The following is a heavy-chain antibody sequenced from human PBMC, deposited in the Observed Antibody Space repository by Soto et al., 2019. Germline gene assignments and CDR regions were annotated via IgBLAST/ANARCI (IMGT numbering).Heavy chain of an antibody. D-gene: IGHD1-26*01. V-gene: IGHV3-30*18. CDR3: AKDLYYAGYYYGMDV. J-gene: IGHJ6*02. Sequence: PGGPQRHWYTADDGKIISLGVHWVRQKQGKGLEWVAVISYDGSNNYYADSVKGRFTISRDNSKNTLYLQMNSLRAEDTAVYYCAKDLYYAGYYYGMDVWGQGNSVT. CDR1: DGKIISLG. CDR2: ISYDGSNN.